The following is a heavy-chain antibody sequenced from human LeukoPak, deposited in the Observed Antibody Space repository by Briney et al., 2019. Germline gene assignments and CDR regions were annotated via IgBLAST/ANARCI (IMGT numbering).Heavy chain of an antibody. Sequence: SQTLSLTCTVSGGSISSGGYYWSWIRQHPGKGLEWVGYIYYSGSTYYNPSLKSRVTISVDTSKNQFSRKLSSVTAADTAVCYCARDWGMVRGVPDYWGQGTLVTVSS. J-gene: IGHJ4*02. CDR3: ARDWGMVRGVPDY. CDR2: IYYSGST. D-gene: IGHD3-10*01. CDR1: GGSISSGGYY. V-gene: IGHV4-31*03.